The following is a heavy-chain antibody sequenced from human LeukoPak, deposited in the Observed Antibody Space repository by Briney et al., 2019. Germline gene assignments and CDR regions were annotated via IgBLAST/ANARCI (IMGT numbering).Heavy chain of an antibody. CDR2: FYYSGST. CDR3: ARHLSSGLLDY. D-gene: IGHD6-19*01. Sequence: SETLSLTCTVSGGSISSYYWSWIRQPPGKGLEWIGYFYYSGSTNYNPSLKSRVTISLDTSKNQFSLNLSSVTAADTAVYYCARHLSSGLLDYWGQGTLVTVSS. CDR1: GGSISSYY. J-gene: IGHJ4*02. V-gene: IGHV4-59*08.